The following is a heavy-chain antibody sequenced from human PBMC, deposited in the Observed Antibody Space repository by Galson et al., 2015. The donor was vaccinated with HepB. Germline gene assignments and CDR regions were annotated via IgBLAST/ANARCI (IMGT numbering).Heavy chain of an antibody. V-gene: IGHV3-21*01. D-gene: IGHD3-22*01. CDR2: ISSSSSYI. CDR3: ARVDNVYYYDSSGYEDQEAWGGIDY. J-gene: IGHJ4*02. Sequence: SLRLSCAASGFTFSSYSMNWVRQAPGKGLEWVSSISSSSSYIYYADSVKGRFTISRDNAKNSLYLQMNSLRAEDTAVYYCARVDNVYYYDSSGYEDQEAWGGIDYWGQGTLVTVSS. CDR1: GFTFSSYS.